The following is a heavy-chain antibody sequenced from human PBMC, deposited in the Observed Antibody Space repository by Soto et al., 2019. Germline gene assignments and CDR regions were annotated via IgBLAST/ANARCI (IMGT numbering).Heavy chain of an antibody. CDR1: GYTFTSYG. Sequence: ASVKVSCKASGYTFTSYGISWVRQAPGQGLEWMGWISAYNGNTNYARKLQGRATMTTDTSTSTAYMELRSLRSDDTAVYYCARGRLNYYDSSGYLDYWGQGTLVTVSS. D-gene: IGHD3-22*01. CDR2: ISAYNGNT. J-gene: IGHJ4*02. V-gene: IGHV1-18*01. CDR3: ARGRLNYYDSSGYLDY.